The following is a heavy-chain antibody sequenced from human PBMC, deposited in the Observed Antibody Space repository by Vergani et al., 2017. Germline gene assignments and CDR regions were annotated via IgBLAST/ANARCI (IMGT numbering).Heavy chain of an antibody. CDR3: AKVGRSEVAGTFGAFVI. CDR1: GFTFIMHA. CDR2: LSASDRRT. Sequence: EVQLLESGGDLVQPGGSLRLSCAASGFTFIMHAMSWVRQAPGKGLEWVSTLSASDRRTHYADSVKGLFTISRDISKNTLFLHMNSLRPEDTAVYYCAKVGRSEVAGTFGAFVIWGQGTMVTVSS. V-gene: IGHV3-23*01. D-gene: IGHD6-19*01. J-gene: IGHJ3*02.